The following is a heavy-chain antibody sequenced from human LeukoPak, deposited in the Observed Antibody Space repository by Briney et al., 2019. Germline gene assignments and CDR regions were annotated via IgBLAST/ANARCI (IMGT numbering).Heavy chain of an antibody. CDR1: GGSISSYY. CDR3: ARHQEGYRPYYFDY. D-gene: IGHD5-18*01. Sequence: SETLPLTCTVSGGSISSYYWSWIRQPPGKGLEWIGYIYYSGSTNYNPSLKSRVTISVDTSKNQFSLKLSSVTAADTAVYYCARHQEGYRPYYFDYWGQGTLVTVSS. J-gene: IGHJ4*02. V-gene: IGHV4-59*08. CDR2: IYYSGST.